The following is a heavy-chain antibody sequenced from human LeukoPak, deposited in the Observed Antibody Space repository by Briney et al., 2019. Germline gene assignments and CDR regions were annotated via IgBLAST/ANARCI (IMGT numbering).Heavy chain of an antibody. V-gene: IGHV4-39*07. CDR3: ARDLVGAIGDNWFDP. CDR1: GDSISSGSYY. CDR2: LYSTGST. Sequence: SETLSLTCTVFGDSISSGSYYWGWIRQPPGKGLEWIGSLYSTGSTYYNPSLKSRVTISVDTSKNQFSLKLSSVTAADTAVYYCARDLVGAIGDNWFDPWGQGTLVTVSS. D-gene: IGHD1-26*01. J-gene: IGHJ5*02.